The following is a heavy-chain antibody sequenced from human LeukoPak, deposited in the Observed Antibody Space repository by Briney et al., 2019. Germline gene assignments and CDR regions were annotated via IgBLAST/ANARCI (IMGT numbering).Heavy chain of an antibody. D-gene: IGHD4-17*01. CDR2: IKQDGSEK. J-gene: IGHJ4*02. V-gene: IGHV3-7*01. CDR1: GLTFSYYW. CDR3: ARDHDGDYGNY. Sequence: PGGSLRLSCGGSGLTFSYYWMHWVRQAPGKGLEWVANIKQDGSEKYYVDSVKGRFTISRDNAKNSLYLQMNSLRAEDTAVYYCARDHDGDYGNYWGQGTLVTVSS.